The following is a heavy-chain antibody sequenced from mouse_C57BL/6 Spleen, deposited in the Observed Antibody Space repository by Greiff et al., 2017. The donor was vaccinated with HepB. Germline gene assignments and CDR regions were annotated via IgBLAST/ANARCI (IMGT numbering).Heavy chain of an antibody. CDR2: IDPETGGT. J-gene: IGHJ2*01. D-gene: IGHD1-1*01. CDR1: GYTFTDYE. V-gene: IGHV1-15*01. CDR3: TPAPTHYGSSYGY. Sequence: VQLQQSGAELVRPGASVTLSCKASGYTFTDYEMHWVKQTPVHGLEWIGAIDPETGGTAYNQKFKGKAILTADKSSSTAYMELRSLTSEDSAVYYCTPAPTHYGSSYGYWGQGTTLTVSS.